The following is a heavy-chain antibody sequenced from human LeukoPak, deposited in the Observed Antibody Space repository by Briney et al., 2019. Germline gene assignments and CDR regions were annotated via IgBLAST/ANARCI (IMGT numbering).Heavy chain of an antibody. J-gene: IGHJ3*02. D-gene: IGHD6-6*01. CDR3: AREYSSSSGRAFDI. Sequence: GGSLRLSCAASGFTFSSYSMNWVRQAPGKGLEWVSYISSSSAAIYYADSVKGRFTISRDNAKSSLYLQMNSLRAEDTALYYCAREYSSSSGRAFDIWGQGTMDTVSS. V-gene: IGHV3-48*01. CDR2: ISSSSAAI. CDR1: GFTFSSYS.